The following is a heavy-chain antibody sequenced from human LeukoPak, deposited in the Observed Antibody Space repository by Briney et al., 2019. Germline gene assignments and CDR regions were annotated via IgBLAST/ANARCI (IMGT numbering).Heavy chain of an antibody. D-gene: IGHD4-17*01. J-gene: IGHJ6*03. V-gene: IGHV3-33*01. CDR1: GFTFSSYG. CDR3: ARDHRTVTYPHYMDV. Sequence: GGSLRLSCAASGFTFSSYGMHWGPQAPGKGLERVAVIWYDGSNKYYADSVKGRFTISRDNSKNTLYLQMNSLRAEDTAVYYCARDHRTVTYPHYMDVWGKGTTVTVSS. CDR2: IWYDGSNK.